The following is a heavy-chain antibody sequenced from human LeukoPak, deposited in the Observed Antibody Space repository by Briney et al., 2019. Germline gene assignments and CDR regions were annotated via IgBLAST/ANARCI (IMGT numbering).Heavy chain of an antibody. V-gene: IGHV4-59*08. CDR2: IYYSGST. CDR3: VGXDXGGXFDY. CDR1: GGSISSYY. J-gene: IGHJ4*02. Sequence: PSETLSLTCTVSGGSISSYYWSWIRQPPGKGREWIGYIYYSGSTNYNSSLKTRVTISVDTSKSQFSLKLSSVTAADTAVYYCVGXDXGGXFDYWGQGTLVTVS.